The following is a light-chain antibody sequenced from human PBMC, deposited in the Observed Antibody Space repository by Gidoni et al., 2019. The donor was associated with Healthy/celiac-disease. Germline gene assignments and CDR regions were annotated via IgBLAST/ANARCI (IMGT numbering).Light chain of an antibody. CDR3: SSYAGSNIWV. V-gene: IGLV2-8*01. Sequence: QSALTQPPSPSRSPGQSVTISCTGTSSDVGGYYYVSWYQQHPGKATTHMIYEVSKRPSGVPERFSGSKSGNTASLTVSGLQAEDEAEYYCSSYAGSNIWVFGGGTKLTVL. CDR1: SSDVGGYYY. CDR2: EVS. J-gene: IGLJ3*02.